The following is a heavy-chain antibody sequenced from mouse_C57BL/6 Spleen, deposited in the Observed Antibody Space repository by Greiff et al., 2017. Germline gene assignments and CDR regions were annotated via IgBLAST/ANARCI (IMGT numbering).Heavy chain of an antibody. J-gene: IGHJ3*01. Sequence: QVQLKQSGAELVRPGASVTLSCKASGYTFTDYEMHWVKQTPVHGLEWIGAIDPETGGTAYNQKFKGKAILTADKSSSTAYMELSSLTSEDSAVYYCTRKKLEGGGYYSFAYWGQGTLVTVSA. V-gene: IGHV1-15*01. D-gene: IGHD2-3*01. CDR2: IDPETGGT. CDR1: GYTFTDYE. CDR3: TRKKLEGGGYYSFAY.